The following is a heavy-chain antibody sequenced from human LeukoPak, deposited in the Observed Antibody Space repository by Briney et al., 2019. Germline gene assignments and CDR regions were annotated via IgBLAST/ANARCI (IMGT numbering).Heavy chain of an antibody. D-gene: IGHD3-9*01. CDR3: AKEGLRYFDWLSISGGFDY. V-gene: IGHV3-30*18. J-gene: IGHJ4*02. CDR1: GFTFSSYG. Sequence: GGSLRLSCAASGFTFSSYGMHWVRQAPGKGLEWVAVISYDGSNKYYADSVKGRFTISRDNSKNTLYLQMNSLRAEDTAVYYCAKEGLRYFDWLSISGGFDYWGQGTLVTVSS. CDR2: ISYDGSNK.